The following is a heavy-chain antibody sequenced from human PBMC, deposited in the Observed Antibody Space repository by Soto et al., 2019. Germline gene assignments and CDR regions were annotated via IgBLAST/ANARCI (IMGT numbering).Heavy chain of an antibody. D-gene: IGHD2-15*01. CDR1: GFTFSSYS. V-gene: IGHV3-21*01. CDR3: ARGIVVVAAAVYFDY. CDR2: ISSSSSYI. Sequence: PGGSLRLSCAASGFTFSSYSMKWVRQAPGKGLEWVSSISSSSSYIYYADSVKGRFTISRDNAKNSLYLQMNSLRAEDTAVYYCARGIVVVAAAVYFDYWGQGTLVTVSS. J-gene: IGHJ4*02.